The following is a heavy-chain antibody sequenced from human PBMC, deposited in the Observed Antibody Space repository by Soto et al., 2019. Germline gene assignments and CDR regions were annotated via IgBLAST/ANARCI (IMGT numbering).Heavy chain of an antibody. J-gene: IGHJ6*01. CDR3: ARGRLSLTGYYYYSYGMDV. CDR2: INHSGST. D-gene: IGHD3-9*01. CDR1: VVSFSGYY. V-gene: IGHV4-34*01. Sequence: PSETLSLTCAVYVVSFSGYYWSWIRHPPGKWLEWIGGINHSGSTNYNPSLKSRVTISVDTSKNQFSLKLSSVTAADTAVYYCARGRLSLTGYYYYSYGMDVWGQGTTVSVSS.